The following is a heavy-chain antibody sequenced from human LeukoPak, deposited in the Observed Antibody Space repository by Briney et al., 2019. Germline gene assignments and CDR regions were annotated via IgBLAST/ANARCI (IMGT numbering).Heavy chain of an antibody. CDR3: ARAVTDSSGYYYWFDP. CDR2: MNPNSGNT. V-gene: IGHV1-8*01. Sequence: ASVKVSCKASGYTFTSYDINWVRQATGQGLEWMGWMNPNSGNTGYAQKFQGRVTMTRNTSISTAYMELSSLRSEDTAMYYCARAVTDSSGYYYWFDPWGQGTLVTVSS. D-gene: IGHD3-22*01. J-gene: IGHJ5*02. CDR1: GYTFTSYD.